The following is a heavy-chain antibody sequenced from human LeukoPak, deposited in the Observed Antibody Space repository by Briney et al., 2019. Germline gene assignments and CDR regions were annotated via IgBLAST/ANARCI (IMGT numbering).Heavy chain of an antibody. CDR1: GFTFSSYW. CDR2: IKQDGSEK. Sequence: SGGSLRLSCAASGFTFSSYWMSWVRQAPGKGLEWVANIKQDGSEKYYVESVKGRFTISRDNAENSLYLQMNSLRAEDTAVYYCARSDKYCSGGSCYFDYWGQGTLVTVSS. CDR3: ARSDKYCSGGSCYFDY. D-gene: IGHD2-15*01. J-gene: IGHJ4*02. V-gene: IGHV3-7*01.